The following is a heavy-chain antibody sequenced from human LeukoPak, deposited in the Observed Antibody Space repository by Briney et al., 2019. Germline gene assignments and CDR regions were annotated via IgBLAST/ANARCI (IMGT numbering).Heavy chain of an antibody. Sequence: GGSLRLSCAASGFTFSSYAMHWVRQAPGKGLEWVAVISYDGSNKYYADPVKGRFTISRDNSKNTLYLQMNSLRAEDTAVYYCARVPYYDFWSGYYTTPYYYYGMDVWGQGTTVTVSS. V-gene: IGHV3-30-3*01. CDR3: ARVPYYDFWSGYYTTPYYYYGMDV. CDR2: ISYDGSNK. CDR1: GFTFSSYA. D-gene: IGHD3-3*01. J-gene: IGHJ6*02.